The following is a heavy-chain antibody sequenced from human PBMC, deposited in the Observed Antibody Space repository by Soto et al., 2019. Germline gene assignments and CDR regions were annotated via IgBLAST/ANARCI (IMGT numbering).Heavy chain of an antibody. V-gene: IGHV3-48*03. Sequence: EVQLVESGGGLVQPGGSLRLSCAASGFTFSSYEMNWVRQTPGKGLEWVSYISSSGGTIYYADSVKGRFTVARDNAKNSLYLQMNSLRAEDTAVYYCARGSLTTYSAFDIWGQGTMVTVSS. J-gene: IGHJ3*02. CDR3: ARGSLTTYSAFDI. D-gene: IGHD2-15*01. CDR2: ISSSGGTI. CDR1: GFTFSSYE.